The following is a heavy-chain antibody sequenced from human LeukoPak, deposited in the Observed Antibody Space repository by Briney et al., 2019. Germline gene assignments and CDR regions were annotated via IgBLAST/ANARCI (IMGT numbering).Heavy chain of an antibody. Sequence: PSETLSLTCTASGGSISSSSYYWGWIRQPPGKGLEWIGSIYYSGSTYYNPSLKSRVTISVDTSRNQFSLKLSSVTAADTAVYYCARGNAYGDYGVYYFDYWGQGTLATVSS. J-gene: IGHJ4*02. CDR2: IYYSGST. V-gene: IGHV4-39*07. D-gene: IGHD4-17*01. CDR3: ARGNAYGDYGVYYFDY. CDR1: GGSISSSSYY.